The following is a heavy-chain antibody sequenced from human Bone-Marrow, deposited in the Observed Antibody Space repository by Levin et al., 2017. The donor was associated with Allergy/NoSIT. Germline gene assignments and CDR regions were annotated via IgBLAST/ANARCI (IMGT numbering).Heavy chain of an antibody. D-gene: IGHD3-10*01. CDR1: GFSFGTYA. Sequence: GGSLRLSCAASGFSFGTYAMSWVRQAPGKALQWVSAISGSGGGTYYADLVKGRFTISRDNSKNTLLLQMDRLRTEDTAVYYCAKRKGPEELLVLDNWGQGALVTVTS. CDR3: AKRKGPEELLVLDN. J-gene: IGHJ4*02. CDR2: ISGSGGGT. V-gene: IGHV3-23*01.